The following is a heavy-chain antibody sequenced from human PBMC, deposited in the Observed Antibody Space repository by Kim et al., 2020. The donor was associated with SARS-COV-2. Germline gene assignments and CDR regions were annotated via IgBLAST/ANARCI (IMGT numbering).Heavy chain of an antibody. V-gene: IGHV3-30*04. Sequence: GGSLRLSCEASGLSFNTLAFHWVRQTPDKRLEWLALISYDGGLKFYADSLEGRSTISRDNTKNMIYLQIDSLRPEDTALYYCNSGIPGTWGQGTRVPVS. CDR3: NSGIPGT. CDR2: ISYDGGLK. CDR1: GLSFNTLA. J-gene: IGHJ5*02. D-gene: IGHD1-26*01.